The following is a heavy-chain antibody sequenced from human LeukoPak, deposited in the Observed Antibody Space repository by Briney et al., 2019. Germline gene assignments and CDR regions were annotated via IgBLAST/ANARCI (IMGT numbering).Heavy chain of an antibody. CDR3: AKDCPGCIAALNWFDP. CDR2: IKQDGSEK. J-gene: IGHJ5*02. V-gene: IGHV3-7*03. CDR1: GFTFSSYW. D-gene: IGHD6-6*01. Sequence: GGSLRLSCAASGFTFSSYWMSWVRQAPGKGLEWVANIKQDGSEKYYVDSVKGRFTISRDNSKNTLYLQMNSLRAEDTAVYYCAKDCPGCIAALNWFDPWGQGTLVTVSS.